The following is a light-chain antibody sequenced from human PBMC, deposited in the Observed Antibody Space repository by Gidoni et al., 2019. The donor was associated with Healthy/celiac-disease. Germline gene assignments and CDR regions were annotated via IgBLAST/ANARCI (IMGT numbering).Light chain of an antibody. V-gene: IGLV3-19*01. CDR2: GKN. CDR1: SLRSYY. CDR3: NSRDSSGNQR. J-gene: IGLJ1*01. Sequence: SSELTQDPAVSVALGQTVRITCQGDSLRSYYASWYQQKPGQAPVLVIYGKNNRPSGIPDRFSGSSSGNTASLTITGAQAEDEADYYCNSRDSSGNQRFGTGTKVTVL.